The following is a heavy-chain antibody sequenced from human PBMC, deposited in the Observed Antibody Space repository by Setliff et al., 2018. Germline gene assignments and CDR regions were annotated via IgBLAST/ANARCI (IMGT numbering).Heavy chain of an antibody. CDR1: GGSISSGSYY. CDR3: LKGGWGATFHS. J-gene: IGHJ5*01. CDR2: IYTSGST. D-gene: IGHD1-26*01. V-gene: IGHV4-61*02. Sequence: PSETLSLTCTVSGGSISSGSYYWSWIRQPAGKGLEWIGRIYTSGSTNYNPSLKSRVTISVDTSKNQFSLKLSSVTAADTAIYYCLKGGWGATFHSWGQGTLVTVSS.